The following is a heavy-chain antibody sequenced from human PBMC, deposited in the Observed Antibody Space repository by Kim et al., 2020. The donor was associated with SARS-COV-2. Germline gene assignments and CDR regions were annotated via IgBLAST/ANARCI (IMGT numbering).Heavy chain of an antibody. D-gene: IGHD6-13*01. V-gene: IGHV3-30-3*02. J-gene: IGHJ4*02. Sequence: KFCADSVHGRCTLSRDTSKTTLYLHLNSLRTEDTAFYYCAKAAGSSWYPDSWGQGTLVTVSS. CDR3: AKAAGSSWYPDS. CDR2: K.